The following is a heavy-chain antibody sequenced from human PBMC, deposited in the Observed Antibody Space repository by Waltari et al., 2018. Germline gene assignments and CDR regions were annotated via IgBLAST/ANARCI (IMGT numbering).Heavy chain of an antibody. J-gene: IGHJ6*02. V-gene: IGHV4-34*01. Sequence: QVQLQQWGAGLLKPSETLSLTCAVYGGSFSGYYWSWIRKPPGKGLEWFGEINHSGSTNDNPSLKSRVTISVDTSKNQFSLKVRSVTAADTAVYYCARGQVGSYSFYYYYGMDVWGRGTPVTVSS. CDR2: INHSGST. D-gene: IGHD1-26*01. CDR1: GGSFSGYY. CDR3: ARGQVGSYSFYYYYGMDV.